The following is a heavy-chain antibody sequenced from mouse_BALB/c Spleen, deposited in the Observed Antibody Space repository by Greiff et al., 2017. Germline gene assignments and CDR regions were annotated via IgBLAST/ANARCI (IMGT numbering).Heavy chain of an antibody. J-gene: IGHJ2*01. V-gene: IGHV1-69*02. CDR1: GYTFTSYW. CDR2: IDPSDSET. Sequence: QVQLQQPRAELVKPGAPVKLSCKASGYTFTSYWMNWVKQRPGRGLEWIGRIDPSDSETHYNQKFKDKATLTVDKSSSTAYIQLSSLTSEDSAVYYCARTTATGDFDYWGQGTTLTVSS. CDR3: ARTTATGDFDY. D-gene: IGHD1-2*01.